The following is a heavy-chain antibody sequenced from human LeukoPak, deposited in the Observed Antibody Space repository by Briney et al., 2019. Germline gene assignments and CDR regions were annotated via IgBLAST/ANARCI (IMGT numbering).Heavy chain of an antibody. Sequence: PGGSLRLSCGASGFVFDDYDMHWVRQAPGKGLEWVAFIRSDGYHTYYTDSVKGRFIITRDNFKNTLYLQMNSIRLEDMAVYYCAKPSGSGVDYWGRGTRVTVSS. V-gene: IGHV3-30*02. CDR2: IRSDGYHT. CDR1: GFVFDDYD. CDR3: AKPSGSGVDY. J-gene: IGHJ4*02. D-gene: IGHD1-26*01.